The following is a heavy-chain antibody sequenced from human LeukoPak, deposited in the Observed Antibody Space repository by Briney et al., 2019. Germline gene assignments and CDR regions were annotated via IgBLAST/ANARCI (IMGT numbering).Heavy chain of an antibody. CDR2: IYSGGTT. CDR1: GFTVSSNY. Sequence: GGSLRLSCAASGFTVSSNYMSWVRQAPGKGLEWVSVIYSGGTTYYPDSVKGRFTISRDTSKNTLYLQMNSLRAEDTAVYYCAGRDGNNYLLFDYWGQGTLVTVSS. CDR3: AGRDGNNYLLFDY. V-gene: IGHV3-66*02. J-gene: IGHJ4*02. D-gene: IGHD5-24*01.